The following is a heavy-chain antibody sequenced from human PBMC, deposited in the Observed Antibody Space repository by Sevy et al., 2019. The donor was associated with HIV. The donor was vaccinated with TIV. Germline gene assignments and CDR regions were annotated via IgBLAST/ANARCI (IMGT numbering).Heavy chain of an antibody. CDR1: GFTFSDYY. J-gene: IGHJ6*02. Sequence: GGSLRLSCAASGFTFSDYYMSWIRQAPGKGLERVSYISSSGSTMYYADSVKGRFTISRDNAKNSLYLQMNSLRAEDTAVYYCARDRAGTYYYYGMDVWGQGTTVTVSS. D-gene: IGHD6-19*01. CDR2: ISSSGSTM. CDR3: ARDRAGTYYYYGMDV. V-gene: IGHV3-11*04.